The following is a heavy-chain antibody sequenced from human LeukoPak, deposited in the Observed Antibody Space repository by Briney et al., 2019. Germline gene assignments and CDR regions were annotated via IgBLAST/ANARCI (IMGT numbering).Heavy chain of an antibody. V-gene: IGHV3-9*01. D-gene: IGHD6-13*01. J-gene: IGHJ5*02. Sequence: PGGSLRLSRAASGFTFDDYAMHWVRQAPGKGLEWVSGISWNSGSIGYADSVKGRFTISRDNAKNSLYLQMNSLRAEDTALYYCAKVGYSSSYPGNWFDPWGQGTLVTVSS. CDR2: ISWNSGSI. CDR3: AKVGYSSSYPGNWFDP. CDR1: GFTFDDYA.